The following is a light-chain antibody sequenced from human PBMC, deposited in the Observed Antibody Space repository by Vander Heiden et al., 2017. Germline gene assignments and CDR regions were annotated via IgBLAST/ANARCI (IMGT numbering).Light chain of an antibody. J-gene: IGLJ2*01. Sequence: SYEVTQPPSVSVSPGQTASITCSGDKLGDKYVCWYQQKPGQSPVLVIYQDTERPSGIPERFSGSNSGNTATLTISGTQAMDEADYYCQAWDSSTVVFGGGTKLTVL. CDR2: QDT. CDR1: KLGDKY. CDR3: QAWDSSTVV. V-gene: IGLV3-1*01.